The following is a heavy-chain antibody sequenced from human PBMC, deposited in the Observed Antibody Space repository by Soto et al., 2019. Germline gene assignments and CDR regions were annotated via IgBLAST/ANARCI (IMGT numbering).Heavy chain of an antibody. D-gene: IGHD1-26*01. CDR2: SIPMLAIA. J-gene: IGHJ3*01. V-gene: IGHV1-69*02. Sequence: SVKVSCKAPGGTFSRYTISWVRQAPGQGLEWMGRSIPMLAIANYAQKFQGRVTITADKSTTTAYMELTGLTSEDTAVYYCVRASGVVGDSYVFDVWG. CDR1: GGTFSRYT. CDR3: VRASGVVGDSYVFDV.